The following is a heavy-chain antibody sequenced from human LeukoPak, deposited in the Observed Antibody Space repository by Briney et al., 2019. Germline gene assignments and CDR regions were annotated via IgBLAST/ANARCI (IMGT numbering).Heavy chain of an antibody. D-gene: IGHD3-10*02. CDR2: ISSSSSYI. Sequence: GGSLRLSCAASGFTFSSYWMSWVRQAPGKGLEWVSSISSSSSYIYYADSVKGRFTISRDNAKDSLYLQMNSLRAEDTAVYYCAELGITMIGGVWGKGTTVTISS. CDR1: GFTFSSYW. V-gene: IGHV3-21*01. CDR3: AELGITMIGGV. J-gene: IGHJ6*04.